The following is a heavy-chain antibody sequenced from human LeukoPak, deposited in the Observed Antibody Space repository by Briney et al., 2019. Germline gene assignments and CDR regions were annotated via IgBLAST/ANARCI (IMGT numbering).Heavy chain of an antibody. CDR2: IYYRAST. CDR1: GGSLGSADYC. Sequence: SETLSLTCTVSGGSLGSADYCWSWLRQPPGKGLEWIGYIYYRASTYHNPSLKSRVTISVDTSKNQFSLQLSSVTAADTAVYYCARDVSGYLRMDVWGQGTTVTVSS. V-gene: IGHV4-30-4*01. D-gene: IGHD5-12*01. J-gene: IGHJ6*02. CDR3: ARDVSGYLRMDV.